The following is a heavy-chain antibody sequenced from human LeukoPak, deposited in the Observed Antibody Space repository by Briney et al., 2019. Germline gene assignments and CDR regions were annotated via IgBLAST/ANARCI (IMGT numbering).Heavy chain of an antibody. V-gene: IGHV3-21*01. J-gene: IGHJ6*03. CDR1: GFTFSSYN. CDR2: ITSSSSYI. D-gene: IGHD1-26*01. CDR3: ARDPYSGNYGNYYYYYMDV. Sequence: GGSLRLSCAASGFTFSSYNMNWVRQAPGKGPEWVSSITSSSSYIYYADSVKGRFTISRDNAKNSLYLQMNILGPEDTAVYYCARDPYSGNYGNYYYYYMDVWGKGTTVTISS.